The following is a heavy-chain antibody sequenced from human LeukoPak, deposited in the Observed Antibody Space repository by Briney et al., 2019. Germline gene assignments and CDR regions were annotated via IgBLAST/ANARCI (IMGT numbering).Heavy chain of an antibody. V-gene: IGHV3-30*02. D-gene: IGHD2-2*01. CDR3: AAPGVPAATYYFDY. J-gene: IGHJ4*02. CDR2: IRYDGSNK. Sequence: GGSLRLSCAASGFTFSSYGMHWVRQAPGKGLEWVAFIRYDGSNKYYADSVKGRFTISRDNSKNTLYLQMNSLRADDAAVYYCAAPGVPAATYYFDYWGQGTLVTVSS. CDR1: GFTFSSYG.